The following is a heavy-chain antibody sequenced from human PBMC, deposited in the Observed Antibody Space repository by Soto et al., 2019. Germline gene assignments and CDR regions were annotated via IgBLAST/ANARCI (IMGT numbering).Heavy chain of an antibody. CDR2: IYHSGDT. V-gene: IGHV4-4*02. CDR3: ARDRVDIVTTTSQRYHYYGVDV. Sequence: QVQLQESGPGLVKPSGTLSLTCAVSGGSITSSNWWSWVRQSPGKGLEWIGEIYHSGDTNYNPSLKSRLTISLEKSKNQFSLKLDSVTAADTAIYYCARDRVDIVTTTSQRYHYYGVDVWGQGATVIVSS. CDR1: GGSITSSNW. J-gene: IGHJ6*02. D-gene: IGHD5-12*01.